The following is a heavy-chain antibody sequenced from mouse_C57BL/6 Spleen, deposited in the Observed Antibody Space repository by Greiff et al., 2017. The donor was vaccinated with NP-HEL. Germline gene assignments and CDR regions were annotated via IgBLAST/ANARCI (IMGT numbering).Heavy chain of an antibody. CDR2: IYPGDGDT. D-gene: IGHD1-2*01. V-gene: IGHV1-82*01. Sequence: VQLQQSGPELVKPGASVKISCKASGYAFSSSWMNWVKQRPGKGLEWIGRIYPGDGDTNYNGKFKGKATLTADKSSSTAYMQLSSLTSEDSAVYSCARGSTTAHWYFDVWGTGTTVTVSS. CDR3: ARGSTTAHWYFDV. CDR1: GYAFSSSW. J-gene: IGHJ1*03.